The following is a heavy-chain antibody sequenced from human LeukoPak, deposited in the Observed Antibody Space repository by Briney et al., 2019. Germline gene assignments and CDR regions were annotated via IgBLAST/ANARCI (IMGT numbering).Heavy chain of an antibody. Sequence: ASVKVSCKASGYTFTSYDINWVRQATGQGLEWMGWMNPNSGNTGSAQRFQGRVTMTRDTSISTAYMELGSLTSEDTAVYYCARGPLVRLPSSFDPWGQGTLVTVSS. J-gene: IGHJ5*02. CDR2: MNPNSGNT. D-gene: IGHD3-16*02. CDR1: GYTFTSYD. V-gene: IGHV1-8*01. CDR3: ARGPLVRLPSSFDP.